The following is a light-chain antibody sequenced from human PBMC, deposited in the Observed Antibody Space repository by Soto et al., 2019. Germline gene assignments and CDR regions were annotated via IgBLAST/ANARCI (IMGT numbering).Light chain of an antibody. CDR3: QQCHRYLT. J-gene: IGKJ1*01. CDR2: DAS. V-gene: IGKV1-5*01. CDR1: QSISSW. Sequence: DIQMTQSPSTLSASVGDRVTITCRASQSISSWLAWYQQKPGKAPNLLIYDASSLESGVPSRFSGSGSGTEFTLTISSLQPDDIATYYCQQCHRYLTFGQGTKVDIK.